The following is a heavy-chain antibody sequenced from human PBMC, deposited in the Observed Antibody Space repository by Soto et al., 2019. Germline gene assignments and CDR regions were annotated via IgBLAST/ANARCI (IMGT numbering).Heavy chain of an antibody. D-gene: IGHD3-22*01. CDR3: AKPEGLYDSSGYYYYLFDY. V-gene: IGHV3-23*01. CDR2: ISGSGGST. J-gene: IGHJ4*02. CDR1: GFTFSSYA. Sequence: LRLSCAASGFTFSSYAMSWVRQAPGKGLEWVSAISGSGGSTYYADSVKGRFTISRDNSKNTLYLQMNSLRAEDTAVYYCAKPEGLYDSSGYYYYLFDYWGQGTLVTVSS.